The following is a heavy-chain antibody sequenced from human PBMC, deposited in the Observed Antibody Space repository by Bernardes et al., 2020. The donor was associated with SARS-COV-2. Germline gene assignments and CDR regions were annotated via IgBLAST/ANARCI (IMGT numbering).Heavy chain of an antibody. Sequence: SETLSLTCTVSGGSISGYFWSWIRQPPGKGLEWIGYISDSGRTDYNASLRSRATISVDTSKNQFSLRLSSVTAADTALFYCARLNAFGVVSYFDIWGHGTLVTVSS. CDR1: GGSISGYF. CDR3: ARLNAFGVVSYFDI. V-gene: IGHV4-59*08. J-gene: IGHJ4*01. CDR2: ISDSGRT. D-gene: IGHD3-3*01.